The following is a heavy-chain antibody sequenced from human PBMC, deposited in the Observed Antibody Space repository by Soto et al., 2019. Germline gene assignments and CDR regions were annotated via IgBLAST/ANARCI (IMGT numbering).Heavy chain of an antibody. J-gene: IGHJ4*02. Sequence: QVTLKESGPVLVKPTETLTLTCTVSGFSLSNARMGVSWIRQPPGKALEWLAHIFSNDEKSYSTSLKSRLTNTKDTSKSQVDLTMTNRDPVDTATYYCARIQDSSSWYNSYCFDYWGQGTLVTVSS. CDR1: GFSLSNARMG. CDR2: IFSNDEK. D-gene: IGHD6-13*01. V-gene: IGHV2-26*01. CDR3: ARIQDSSSWYNSYCFDY.